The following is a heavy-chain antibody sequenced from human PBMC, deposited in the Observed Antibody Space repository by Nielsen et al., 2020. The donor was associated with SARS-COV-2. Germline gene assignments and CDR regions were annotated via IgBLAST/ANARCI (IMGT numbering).Heavy chain of an antibody. CDR1: GFTFSSYA. D-gene: IGHD1-26*01. CDR3: ARMGIDSGSYSDY. J-gene: IGHJ4*02. Sequence: GGSLRLSCAASGFTFSSYAMHWVRQAPGKELEWVAVISYDGSNKYYADSVKGRFTISRDNSKNTLYLQMNSLRAEDTAVYYCARMGIDSGSYSDYWGQGTLVTVSS. V-gene: IGHV3-30*04. CDR2: ISYDGSNK.